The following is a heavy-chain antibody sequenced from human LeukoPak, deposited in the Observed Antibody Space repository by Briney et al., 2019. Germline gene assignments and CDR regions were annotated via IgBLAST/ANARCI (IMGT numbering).Heavy chain of an antibody. J-gene: IGHJ4*02. CDR3: ARAPRDWELEYYFDY. V-gene: IGHV3-11*01. D-gene: IGHD1-26*01. CDR2: ISSSGSTI. CDR1: GFTLSDYY. Sequence: PGGSLRLSCAASGFTLSDYYMSWIRQAPGKGLEWVSYISSSGSTIYYADSVKGRFTISRDNAKNSLYLQMNSLRAEDTAVYYSARAPRDWELEYYFDYWGQGTLVTVSS.